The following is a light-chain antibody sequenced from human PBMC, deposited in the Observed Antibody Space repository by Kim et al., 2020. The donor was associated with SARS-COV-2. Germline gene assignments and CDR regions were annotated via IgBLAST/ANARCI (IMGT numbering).Light chain of an antibody. Sequence: VTISCTGSSSNIGAGYDVHWYQPLPGTAPKLLIYGNNNRPSGVPDRFSGSKSGTSASLAITGLQAEDETDYYCQSYDSSLSGSRVFGGGTQLTVL. CDR3: QSYDSSLSGSRV. V-gene: IGLV1-40*01. J-gene: IGLJ2*01. CDR2: GNN. CDR1: SSNIGAGYD.